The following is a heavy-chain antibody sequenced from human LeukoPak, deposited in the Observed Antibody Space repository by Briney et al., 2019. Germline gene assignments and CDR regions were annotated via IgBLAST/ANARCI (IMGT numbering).Heavy chain of an antibody. CDR1: GGSISSYY. CDR3: ARKARDEYDYGDWRGAAWFDP. V-gene: IGHV4-59*01. D-gene: IGHD4-17*01. Sequence: SETLSLTCTVSGGSISSYYWSWIRQPPGKGLEWIGYIYYSGSTNYNPSLKSRVTISVDTSKNPFSLKLSSVTAADTAVYYCARKARDEYDYGDWRGAAWFDPWGQGTLVTVSS. J-gene: IGHJ5*02. CDR2: IYYSGST.